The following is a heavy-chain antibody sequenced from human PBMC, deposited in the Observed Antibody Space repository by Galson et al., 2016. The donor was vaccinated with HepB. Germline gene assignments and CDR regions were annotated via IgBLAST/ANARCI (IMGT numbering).Heavy chain of an antibody. V-gene: IGHV3-30*18. Sequence: SLRLSCAASEFSFSYYGMHWVRQAAGKGLEWVAVISYDGSNKYYADSVKGRFTISRDNSKNTLNLQMNSLGVEDTAVYYCVKDTGAVMVADSTDAFDIWGQGTMVTVSS. CDR2: ISYDGSNK. D-gene: IGHD2-15*01. CDR1: EFSFSYYG. J-gene: IGHJ3*02. CDR3: VKDTGAVMVADSTDAFDI.